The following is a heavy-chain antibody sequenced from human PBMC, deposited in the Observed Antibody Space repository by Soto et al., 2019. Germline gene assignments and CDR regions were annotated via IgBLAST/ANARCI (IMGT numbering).Heavy chain of an antibody. CDR3: ASVYGDDHDAFDI. CDR1: GYTFSSYG. Sequence: ASVKVSCKASGYTFSSYGVSWVRQAPGQGLEWMGWIGADNGNTNYAQNLQGRVTMTTDTSTSTAYMELRRLRSDDTAVYYCASVYGDDHDAFDIWGQGTMVTVSS. J-gene: IGHJ3*02. CDR2: IGADNGNT. V-gene: IGHV1-18*01. D-gene: IGHD4-17*01.